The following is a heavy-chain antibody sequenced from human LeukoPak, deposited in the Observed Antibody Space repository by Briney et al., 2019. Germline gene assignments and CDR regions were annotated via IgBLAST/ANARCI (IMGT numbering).Heavy chain of an antibody. D-gene: IGHD1-1*01. J-gene: IGHJ4*02. V-gene: IGHV3-7*01. CDR3: ARPGTDVAPYY. CDR1: GFTFSSYW. Sequence: AGGSLRLSCAASGFTFSSYWMSWVRQAPGKGLEWVANIKQDGSEKYYADSVKGRFTISRDNAKNSLYLQMNSLRAEDTAVYYCARPGTDVAPYYWGQGTLVTVSS. CDR2: IKQDGSEK.